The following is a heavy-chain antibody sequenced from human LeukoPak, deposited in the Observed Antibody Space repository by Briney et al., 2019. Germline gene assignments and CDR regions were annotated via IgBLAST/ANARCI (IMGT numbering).Heavy chain of an antibody. D-gene: IGHD4/OR15-4a*01. Sequence: ASVKVSCKASGYTFTSYYMHWVRQARGQGLEWMGIINPSGGSTSYAQKFQGRVTMTRDTSTSTVYMELSSLRSEDTAVYYCATTVRTTSFDYWGQGTLVTVSS. V-gene: IGHV1-46*03. CDR2: INPSGGST. CDR1: GYTFTSYY. J-gene: IGHJ4*02. CDR3: ATTVRTTSFDY.